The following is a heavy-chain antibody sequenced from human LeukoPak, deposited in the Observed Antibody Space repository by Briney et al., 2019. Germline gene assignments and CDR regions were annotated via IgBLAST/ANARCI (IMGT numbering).Heavy chain of an antibody. J-gene: IGHJ4*02. CDR2: INPNSGGT. CDR1: GYTFTGYY. Sequence: VASVKVSCKASGYTFTGYYMHWVRQAPGQGLEWMGWINPNSGGTNYAQKFQGRVTMTRDTSISTAYMELSRLRSDDTAVYYCARGGHDYYDSSGYYYPFDYWGQGTLVTVSS. V-gene: IGHV1-2*02. D-gene: IGHD3-22*01. CDR3: ARGGHDYYDSSGYYYPFDY.